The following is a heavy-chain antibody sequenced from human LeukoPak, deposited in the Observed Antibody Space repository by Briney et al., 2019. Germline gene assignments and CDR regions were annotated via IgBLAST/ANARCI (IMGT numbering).Heavy chain of an antibody. Sequence: ASVKVSCKFSGYTLTELSMHWVRQAPGKGLEWMGGFDPEDGETIYAQKFQGRVTMTEDTSTDTAYMELSSLRSEDTAVYYCATGGWGYCSGGSCYFSHRWFDPWGQGTLVTVSS. CDR1: GYTLTELS. J-gene: IGHJ5*02. V-gene: IGHV1-24*01. D-gene: IGHD2-15*01. CDR2: FDPEDGET. CDR3: ATGGWGYCSGGSCYFSHRWFDP.